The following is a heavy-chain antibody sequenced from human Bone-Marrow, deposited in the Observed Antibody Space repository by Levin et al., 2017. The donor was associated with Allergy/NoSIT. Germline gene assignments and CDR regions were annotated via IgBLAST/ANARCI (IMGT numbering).Heavy chain of an antibody. CDR2: VNTDGSIT. CDR1: GFPFRTYW. J-gene: IGHJ3*02. Sequence: GGSLRLSCAASGFPFRTYWMHWVRQVPGKGLVWVARVNTDGSITSYADSVKGRFTISRDNAKNTLYLQMNSLRAEDTAVYYCASLVAFDIWGQGTMVSVSS. CDR3: ASLVAFDI. V-gene: IGHV3-74*01.